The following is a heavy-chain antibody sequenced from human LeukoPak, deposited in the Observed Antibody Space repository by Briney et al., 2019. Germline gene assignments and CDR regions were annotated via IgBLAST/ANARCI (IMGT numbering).Heavy chain of an antibody. D-gene: IGHD1-7*01. CDR1: GGSISSSSYY. V-gene: IGHV4-39*01. CDR2: FYYSGRT. Sequence: SETLSLTCTVSGGSISSSSYYWGWIRQPPGKGLEWIGSFYYSGRTYYNPSLKSRVTISVDTSKNQSSLKLSSVTAADTAVYYCARSRYNWNFRYFDYWGQGTLVTVSS. J-gene: IGHJ4*02. CDR3: ARSRYNWNFRYFDY.